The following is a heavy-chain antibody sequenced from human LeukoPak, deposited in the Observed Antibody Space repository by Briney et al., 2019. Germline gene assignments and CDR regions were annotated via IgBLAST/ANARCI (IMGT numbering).Heavy chain of an antibody. CDR2: IYTSGST. CDR1: GGSISSYY. V-gene: IGHV4-4*07. J-gene: IGHJ5*02. D-gene: IGHD1-26*01. Sequence: SETLSLTRTVSGGSISSYYWSWIRQPAGKGLEWIGRIYTSGSTNYNPSLKSRVTISVDTSKNQFSLKLSSVTAADTAVYYCARGTIVGATGWFDPWGQGTLVTVSS. CDR3: ARGTIVGATGWFDP.